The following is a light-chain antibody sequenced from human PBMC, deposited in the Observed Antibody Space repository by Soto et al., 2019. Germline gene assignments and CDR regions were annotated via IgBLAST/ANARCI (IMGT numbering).Light chain of an antibody. CDR1: QIVRSTY. V-gene: IGKV3D-15*01. Sequence: EIVMTQSPATLSVSPGEGATLSCRASQIVRSTYLAWFQQKPGQAPRLLIYGASTRATGIPARFSGSGSGTEFTLTISSLQSEDFAVYFCQQYHNWVTFGGGTKVDIK. J-gene: IGKJ4*01. CDR3: QQYHNWVT. CDR2: GAS.